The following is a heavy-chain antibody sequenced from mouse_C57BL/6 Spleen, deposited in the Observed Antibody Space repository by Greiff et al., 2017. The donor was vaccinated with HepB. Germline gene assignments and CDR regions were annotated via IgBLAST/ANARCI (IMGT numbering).Heavy chain of an antibody. D-gene: IGHD1-1*01. V-gene: IGHV1-64*01. Sequence: QVQLQQPGAELVKPGASVKLSCKASGYTFTSYWMHWVKQRPGQGLEWIGMIHPNSGSTNYNEKFKSKATLTVDKSSSTAYMQLSILTSEDSAVYYCASSAVVAHYYAMDDWGQGTSVTVSS. CDR1: GYTFTSYW. CDR3: ASSAVVAHYYAMDD. J-gene: IGHJ4*01. CDR2: IHPNSGST.